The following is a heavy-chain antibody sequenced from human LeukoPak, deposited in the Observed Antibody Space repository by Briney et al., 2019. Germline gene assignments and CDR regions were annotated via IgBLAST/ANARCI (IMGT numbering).Heavy chain of an antibody. V-gene: IGHV4-59*01. D-gene: IGHD1-7*01. Sequence: SETLSLTCTVSIGFITTYYWSWIRQPPGKGLEWIGYIYYTGKTNYNPSLRSRVTLSVDTSKNQFSLKLSSVTAADTAVYYCARLELPMDSIDYWGQGTLVTVSS. J-gene: IGHJ4*02. CDR2: IYYTGKT. CDR1: IGFITTYY. CDR3: ARLELPMDSIDY.